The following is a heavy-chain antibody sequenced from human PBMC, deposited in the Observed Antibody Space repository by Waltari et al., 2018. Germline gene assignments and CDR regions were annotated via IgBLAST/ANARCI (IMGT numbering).Heavy chain of an antibody. Sequence: QVQLQQWGAGLLKPSETLSLTCAVYGGSFSGYYWSWIRQPPGKGLEWIGEINHSGSTNYNPSLKSRVTISGDTSKNQFSLKLSSVTAADTAVYYCARGLSPAAISNYYMDVWGKGTTVTVSS. J-gene: IGHJ6*03. CDR2: INHSGST. V-gene: IGHV4-34*01. D-gene: IGHD2-2*01. CDR1: GGSFSGYY. CDR3: ARGLSPAAISNYYMDV.